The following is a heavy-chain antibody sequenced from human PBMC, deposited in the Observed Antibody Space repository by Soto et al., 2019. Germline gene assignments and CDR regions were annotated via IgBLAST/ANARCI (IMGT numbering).Heavy chain of an antibody. J-gene: IGHJ6*02. CDR3: ARIHCVSESCYLSFIYYYHALDV. CDR2: IIPMFSTS. Sequence: SVKVSCKASGGTFDSYAISWVRQAPGQGLEWMGGIIPMFSTSHYAQMFQGRVTITADEFTTTAYMELSSLRSDDTAVYYCARIHCVSESCYLSFIYYYHALDVWGRGTTVTVSS. CDR1: GGTFDSYA. D-gene: IGHD2-2*01. V-gene: IGHV1-69*13.